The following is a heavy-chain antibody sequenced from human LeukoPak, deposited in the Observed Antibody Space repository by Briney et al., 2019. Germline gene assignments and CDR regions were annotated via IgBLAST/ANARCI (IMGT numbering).Heavy chain of an antibody. V-gene: IGHV5-51*01. CDR2: IYPGDSDT. D-gene: IGHD2-2*01. CDR1: GYSFTRYW. CDR3: ARQDIVIVPTAPPGAFDI. J-gene: IGHJ3*02. Sequence: GESLKISCKGPGYSFTRYWIGWVRQMPGKGLEWMGIIYPGDSDTRYSPSFQGQVTVSVDKSITTAYLQWSSLKASDTAMYYCARQDIVIVPTAPPGAFDIWGQGTMVTVSS.